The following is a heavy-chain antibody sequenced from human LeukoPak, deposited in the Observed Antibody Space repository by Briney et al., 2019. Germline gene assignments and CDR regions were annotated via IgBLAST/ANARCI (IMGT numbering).Heavy chain of an antibody. Sequence: SQTLSLTCTVSGASISSGSYYWSWIRQPAGKGLEWIGRVYTSGSTNYSPSLKSRVTISVDTSKNQFSLNLSSVTAADTAVYYCARDRPTYYDSSGYYLESDYWGQGTLVTVSS. CDR1: GASISSGSYY. CDR2: VYTSGST. D-gene: IGHD3-22*01. V-gene: IGHV4-61*02. CDR3: ARDRPTYYDSSGYYLESDY. J-gene: IGHJ4*02.